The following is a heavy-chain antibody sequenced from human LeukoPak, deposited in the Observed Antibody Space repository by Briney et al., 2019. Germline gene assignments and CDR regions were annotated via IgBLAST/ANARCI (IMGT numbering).Heavy chain of an antibody. CDR3: ARERGSGSYYFDY. V-gene: IGHV4-39*07. J-gene: IGHJ4*02. D-gene: IGHD1-26*01. CDR1: GGSFSSYY. Sequence: SETLSLTCAVYGGSFSSYYWGWIRQPPGKGLEWIGSIYYSGNTYYNPSLKSRVTISVDTSKNQFSLKLSSVTAADTAVYYCARERGSGSYYFDYWGQGTLVTVSS. CDR2: IYYSGNT.